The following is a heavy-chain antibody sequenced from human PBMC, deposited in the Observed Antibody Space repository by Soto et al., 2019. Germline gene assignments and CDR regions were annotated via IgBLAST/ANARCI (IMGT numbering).Heavy chain of an antibody. CDR3: ARDKTHAGGGFEY. CDR2: ISRSSSTI. J-gene: IGHJ4*02. D-gene: IGHD3-16*01. Sequence: EVQLVESGGGLVQPGGSLRLSCAASGFTFSSYSMNWVRQAPGKGLEWVSYISRSSSTIYYADSVKCRLTISRENANKSLYWQTTSLRAEDTTVSHCARDKTHAGGGFEYWGQGTLVTVSS. CDR1: GFTFSSYS. V-gene: IGHV3-48*01.